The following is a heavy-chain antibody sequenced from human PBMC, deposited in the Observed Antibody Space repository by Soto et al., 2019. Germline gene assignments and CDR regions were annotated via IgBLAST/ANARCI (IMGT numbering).Heavy chain of an antibody. Sequence: QVQLVESGGGVVQPGRSLKLSCAASGFSFSTYGFHWVRQAPGKGPEWVAVIWFDGSKKYYADSVEGRFTISRDNSKNTLFLQMNTVRDEDTAVYYCARDPASVGYHFDLWGQGTLVTVSS. CDR2: IWFDGSKK. D-gene: IGHD6-13*01. CDR3: ARDPASVGYHFDL. V-gene: IGHV3-33*01. J-gene: IGHJ4*02. CDR1: GFSFSTYG.